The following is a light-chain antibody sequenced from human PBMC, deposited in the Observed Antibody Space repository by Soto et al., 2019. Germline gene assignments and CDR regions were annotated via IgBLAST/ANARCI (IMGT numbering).Light chain of an antibody. CDR1: SSDVGGYNY. Sequence: QSALTQPASVSGSPGQSIAISCTGTSSDVGGYNYVSWYQQHPGKAPKLMIFEVSYRPSGVSNRFSGSKSGNTASLTISGLQAEDEADYYCSSYTGSSPYIVFGGGTKLTVL. V-gene: IGLV2-14*01. CDR2: EVS. CDR3: SSYTGSSPYIV. J-gene: IGLJ2*01.